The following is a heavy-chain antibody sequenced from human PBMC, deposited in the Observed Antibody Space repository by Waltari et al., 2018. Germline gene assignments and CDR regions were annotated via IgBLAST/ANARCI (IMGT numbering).Heavy chain of an antibody. CDR1: GGSISSYY. CDR3: ARGRVTLTGGYYYYYGMDV. CDR2: IYTSGSN. Sequence: QVQLPESGPGLVKPSETLSLTCTVSGGSISSYYCSWIRPPAGKGLEWIGRIYTSGSNNYNPSLKSRVTMSVDTSKNQFSLKLSSVTAADTAVYYCARGRVTLTGGYYYYYGMDVWGQGTTVTVSS. D-gene: IGHD3-16*02. J-gene: IGHJ6*02. V-gene: IGHV4-4*07.